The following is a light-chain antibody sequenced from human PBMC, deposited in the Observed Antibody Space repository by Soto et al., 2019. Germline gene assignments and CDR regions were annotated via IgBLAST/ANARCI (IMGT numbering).Light chain of an antibody. J-gene: IGKJ4*01. CDR2: DIS. V-gene: IGKV3D-15*01. CDR3: QQYNSWPLT. CDR1: QSVSSN. Sequence: ETVITQSPATLSVSPGERATLSCRASQSVSSNLAWYQQKPGQPPRLLIYDISTRATGIPARFSGSGSGTEFTLTISSLQSEDFVVYYCQQYNSWPLTLGGGTKVDIK.